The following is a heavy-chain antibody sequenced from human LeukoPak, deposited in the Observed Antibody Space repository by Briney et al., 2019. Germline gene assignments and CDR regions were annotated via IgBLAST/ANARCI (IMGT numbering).Heavy chain of an antibody. Sequence: PSETLSLTCTVSGYSISSGYYWGWILQPPGKGLEWIVSIYHSGSTYYNPSLKSRVTISVDTSKNQFSLKLSSVTAADTAVYYCAREGAGYSSGWVASDYWGQGTLVTVSS. V-gene: IGHV4-38-2*02. CDR1: GYSISSGYY. CDR2: IYHSGST. CDR3: AREGAGYSSGWVASDY. J-gene: IGHJ4*02. D-gene: IGHD6-19*01.